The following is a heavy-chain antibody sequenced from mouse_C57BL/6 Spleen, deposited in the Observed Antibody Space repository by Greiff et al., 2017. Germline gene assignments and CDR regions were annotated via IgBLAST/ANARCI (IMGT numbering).Heavy chain of an antibody. CDR2: IDPSDSYT. Sequence: QVQLQQSGAELVMPGASVKLSCKASGYTFTSYWMHWVKQRPGQGLEWIGEIDPSDSYTNYNQKFKGKSTLTVDKSSSTAYMQLSSLTSEDSAVYYCARSGSNYVYAMDYWGQGTSVTVSS. CDR1: GYTFTSYW. V-gene: IGHV1-69*01. J-gene: IGHJ4*01. CDR3: ARSGSNYVYAMDY. D-gene: IGHD2-5*01.